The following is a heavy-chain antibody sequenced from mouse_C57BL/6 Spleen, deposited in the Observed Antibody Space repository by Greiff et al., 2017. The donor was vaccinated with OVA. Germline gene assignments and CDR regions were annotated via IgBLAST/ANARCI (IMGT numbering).Heavy chain of an antibody. J-gene: IGHJ1*03. CDR2: ISYSGST. V-gene: IGHV3-1*01. Sequence: DVMLVESGPGMVKPSQSLSLTCTVTGYSITSGYDWHWIRHFPGNKLEWMGYISYSGSTNYNPSLKSRISITHDTSKNHFFLKLNSVTTEDTATYYCARRYYGSSRYFDVWGTGTTVTVSS. CDR3: ARRYYGSSRYFDV. D-gene: IGHD1-1*01. CDR1: GYSITSGYD.